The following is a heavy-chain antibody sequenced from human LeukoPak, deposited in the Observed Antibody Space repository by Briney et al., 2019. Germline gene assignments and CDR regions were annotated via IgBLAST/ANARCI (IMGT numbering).Heavy chain of an antibody. CDR3: AREHYDILTGYLAWFDP. D-gene: IGHD3-9*01. CDR1: GGSISSYY. V-gene: IGHV4-59*01. CDR2: IYYSGST. Sequence: SETLSLTCTVSGGSISSYYWSRIRQPPGKGLEWIGYIYYSGSTNYNPSLKSRVTISVDTSKNQFSLKLSSVTAADTAVYYCAREHYDILTGYLAWFDPWGQGTLVTVSS. J-gene: IGHJ5*02.